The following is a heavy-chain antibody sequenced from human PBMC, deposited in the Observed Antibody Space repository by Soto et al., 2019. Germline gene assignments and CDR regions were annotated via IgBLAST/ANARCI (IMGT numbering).Heavy chain of an antibody. CDR2: ISSNTGNT. Sequence: QVQLVQSEPEVMKPGASVKVSCKTSGYTFTSFGISWVRQAPGQGLEWMGWISSNTGNTKYAEKFQGRVTLSTYTSTRTAFMELRSLRSDDTAVYYCARVPRKIVAMVTGDYWGQGTLVTVSS. J-gene: IGHJ4*02. CDR3: ARVPRKIVAMVTGDY. CDR1: GYTFTSFG. D-gene: IGHD2-15*01. V-gene: IGHV1-18*04.